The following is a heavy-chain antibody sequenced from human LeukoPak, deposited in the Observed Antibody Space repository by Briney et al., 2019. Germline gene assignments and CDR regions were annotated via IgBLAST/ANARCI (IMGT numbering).Heavy chain of an antibody. D-gene: IGHD6-13*01. CDR1: GFTFSSYA. CDR3: AKVGYSSSWYANFDY. V-gene: IGHV3-23*01. CDR2: ISGSGGST. J-gene: IGHJ4*02. Sequence: GGSLRLSCAASGFTFSSYAMSWVRQAPGKGLEWVSAISGSGGSTYYADSVKGRFTISRDNSKNTLYLQMNRLRAEDTAVYYCAKVGYSSSWYANFDYWGQGTLVTVSS.